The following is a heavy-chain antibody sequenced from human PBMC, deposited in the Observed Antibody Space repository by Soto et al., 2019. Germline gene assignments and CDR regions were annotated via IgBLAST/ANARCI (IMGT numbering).Heavy chain of an antibody. V-gene: IGHV3-33*01. CDR2: IWYDGSNK. Sequence: QVQLVESGGGVVQPGRSLRLSCAASGFTFSSYGMHWVRQAPGKGLEWVAVIWYDGSNKYYADSVKGRFTISRDNSKNTLYRQMNSLRAEDTAVYYCARGPQWLVRDFDYWGQGTLVTVSS. D-gene: IGHD6-19*01. J-gene: IGHJ4*02. CDR3: ARGPQWLVRDFDY. CDR1: GFTFSSYG.